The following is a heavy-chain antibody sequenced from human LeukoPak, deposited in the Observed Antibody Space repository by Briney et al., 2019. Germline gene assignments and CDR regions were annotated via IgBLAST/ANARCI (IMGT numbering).Heavy chain of an antibody. CDR2: IIHSGIT. CDR1: GGSFSGYY. D-gene: IGHD5-12*01. Sequence: PSETPSLTCAVYGGSFSGYYWSWIRQPPGKGLEWIGEIIHSGITNYNPSLTSRVTISVDTSKSQFSLKLSSVTAADTAVYYCARGSPIVTTNGYFNYWGQGTLVTVSS. J-gene: IGHJ4*02. CDR3: ARGSPIVTTNGYFNY. V-gene: IGHV4-34*01.